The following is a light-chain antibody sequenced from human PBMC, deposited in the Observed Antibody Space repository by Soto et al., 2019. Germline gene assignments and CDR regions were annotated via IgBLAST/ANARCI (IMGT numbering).Light chain of an antibody. Sequence: EIVLTQSPATLSLYPGERATLSCRASQSVSSYLAWYQQKPGQAPRLLIYDASNRATGIPARFSGSGSGTDFPLTISSLEPEDFAVYYCQQRSNWPPAITFGQGTRLEIK. J-gene: IGKJ5*01. CDR2: DAS. CDR3: QQRSNWPPAIT. V-gene: IGKV3-11*01. CDR1: QSVSSY.